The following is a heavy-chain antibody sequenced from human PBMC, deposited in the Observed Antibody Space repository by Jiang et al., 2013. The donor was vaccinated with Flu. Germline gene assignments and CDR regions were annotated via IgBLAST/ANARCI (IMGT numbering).Heavy chain of an antibody. Sequence: GAEVKKPGASVKVSCKASGYTFTSYYMHWVRQAPGQGLEWMGIINPSGGSTSYAQKFQGRVTMTRDTSTSTVYMELSSLRSEDTAVYYCARDLLPNIAAAGGPDYWGQGTLVTVSS. CDR2: INPSGGST. J-gene: IGHJ4*02. CDR3: ARDLLPNIAAAGGPDY. CDR1: GYTFTSYY. D-gene: IGHD6-13*01. V-gene: IGHV1-46*01.